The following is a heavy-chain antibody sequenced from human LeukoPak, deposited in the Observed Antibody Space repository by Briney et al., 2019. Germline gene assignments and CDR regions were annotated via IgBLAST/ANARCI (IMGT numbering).Heavy chain of an antibody. CDR2: IFYSGST. CDR1: GGSISSGSYY. CDR3: AGLRGYSNS. J-gene: IGHJ5*02. Sequence: SETLSLTCTVSGGSISSGSYYWGWIRQPPGKGLEWIGSIFYSGSTYYNPSLKSRVTISVDTSKSQFSLKLNSVIAADTAVYYCAGLRGYSNSWGQGTLVTVSS. D-gene: IGHD5-18*01. V-gene: IGHV4-39*01.